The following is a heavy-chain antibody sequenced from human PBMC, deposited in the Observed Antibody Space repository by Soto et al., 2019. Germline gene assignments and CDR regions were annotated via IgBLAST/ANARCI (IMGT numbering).Heavy chain of an antibody. D-gene: IGHD2-2*01. J-gene: IGHJ3*02. V-gene: IGHV4-59*01. CDR3: ARDAGYQLTGAFDI. CDR2: VTYSGGP. CDR1: GGSISTYY. Sequence: QVQVQESGPGLVKPSETLSLTCTVSGGSISTYYWSWIRQPPGKGLEWIGYVTYSGGPTYNPSLKGPVTISVDTSKKFSLNLASVTAADTAVYYCARDAGYQLTGAFDIWGQGTMVTVSS.